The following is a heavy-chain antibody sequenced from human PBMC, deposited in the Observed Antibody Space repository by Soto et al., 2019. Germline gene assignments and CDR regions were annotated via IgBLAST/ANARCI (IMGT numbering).Heavy chain of an antibody. CDR2: IYYSGST. Sequence: QLQLQESGPGLVKPSETLSLTCTVSGGSISSSSYYWGWIRQPPGKGLEWIGRIYYSGSTYYNPSLKSRVPISVDTSKNQFPLKLSSVTAADTAVYYCAAFGGVIAPFDYWGQGTLVTVSS. CDR3: AAFGGVIAPFDY. V-gene: IGHV4-39*01. J-gene: IGHJ4*02. CDR1: GGSISSSSYY. D-gene: IGHD3-16*02.